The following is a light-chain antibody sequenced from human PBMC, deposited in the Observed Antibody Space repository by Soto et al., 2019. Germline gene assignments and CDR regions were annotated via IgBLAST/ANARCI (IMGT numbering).Light chain of an antibody. CDR3: QQYHNWPT. J-gene: IGKJ5*01. V-gene: IGKV1-5*03. Sequence: DIEMTQCPSSLSGSVGDRVAITCRASQTISSWLAWYQQKPGKAPKLLIYKASTLKSGVPSRFSGSGSGTEFTLTISSLQSEDFAVYYCQQYHNWPTFGQGTRLEIK. CDR2: KAS. CDR1: QTISSW.